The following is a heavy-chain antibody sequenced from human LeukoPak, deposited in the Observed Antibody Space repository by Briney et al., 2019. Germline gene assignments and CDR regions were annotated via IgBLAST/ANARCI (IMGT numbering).Heavy chain of an antibody. CDR3: ARGGAPYCSSTSCYEDRFDP. Sequence: GGSLRLFCAASGFTFSSYSMIWVRQAPGKGLEWVSSISSSSTYIYYADSVKGRFTISRDNAKNSLYLQKNSLRAEDTAVYYCARGGAPYCSSTSCYEDRFDPWGEGTLVTVSS. J-gene: IGHJ5*02. CDR1: GFTFSSYS. V-gene: IGHV3-21*04. D-gene: IGHD2-2*01. CDR2: ISSSSTYI.